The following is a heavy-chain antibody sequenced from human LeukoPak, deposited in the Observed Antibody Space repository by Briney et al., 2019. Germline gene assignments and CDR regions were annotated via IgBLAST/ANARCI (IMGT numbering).Heavy chain of an antibody. CDR2: IRYDGSNK. CDR1: GFTFSSYG. CDR3: AKDRFYYGSGTYYSGWYFDL. Sequence: PGGSLRLSCAASGFTFSSYGMHWVRQAPGKGLEWVAFIRYDGSNKYYADSVKGRFTISRDNSKNTLYLQMNSLRAEDTAVYYCAKDRFYYGSGTYYSGWYFDLWGRGTLVTVSS. J-gene: IGHJ2*01. D-gene: IGHD3-10*01. V-gene: IGHV3-30*02.